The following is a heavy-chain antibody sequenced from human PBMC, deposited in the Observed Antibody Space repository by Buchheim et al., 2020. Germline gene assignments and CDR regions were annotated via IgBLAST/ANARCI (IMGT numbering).Heavy chain of an antibody. CDR1: GGSISSSSYY. D-gene: IGHD5-18*01. CDR3: ARGIAELWTPQYYFDY. CDR2: IYYSGST. Sequence: QLQLQESGPGLVKPSETLSLTCTVSGGSISSSSYYWGWIRQPPGKGLEWIGSIYYSGSTYYNPSLKSRVTISVDTSKNQFSLKLSSVTAADTAVYYCARGIAELWTPQYYFDYWGQGTL. J-gene: IGHJ4*02. V-gene: IGHV4-39*01.